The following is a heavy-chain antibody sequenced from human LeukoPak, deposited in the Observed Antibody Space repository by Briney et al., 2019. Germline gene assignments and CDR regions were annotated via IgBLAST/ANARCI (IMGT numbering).Heavy chain of an antibody. Sequence: GGSLRLSCAASGFTFSKYWMNWVRQAPGKGLEWVANIKQDGSEKYYVDSVKGRFTISRDNAKNSLDLQMNSLRAEDTAVYYCARAPEGYTVVTIFDFWGQGTLVTVSS. CDR3: ARAPEGYTVVTIFDF. CDR1: GFTFSKYW. CDR2: IKQDGSEK. J-gene: IGHJ4*02. D-gene: IGHD4-23*01. V-gene: IGHV3-7*05.